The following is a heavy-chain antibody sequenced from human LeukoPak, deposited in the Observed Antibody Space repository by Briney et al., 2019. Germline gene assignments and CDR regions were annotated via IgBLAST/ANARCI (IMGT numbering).Heavy chain of an antibody. CDR3: ARDRGSTPRWGMDV. D-gene: IGHD4-23*01. V-gene: IGHV3-30-3*01. J-gene: IGHJ6*02. Sequence: GGSLRLSCAASGFTFSSYAIHWVRQAPGKGLEWVAVISYDGSNKYYADSVKGRFTISRDNSKNTLYLQMNGLRAEDTAVYYCARDRGSTPRWGMDVWGQGTTVTVSS. CDR1: GFTFSSYA. CDR2: ISYDGSNK.